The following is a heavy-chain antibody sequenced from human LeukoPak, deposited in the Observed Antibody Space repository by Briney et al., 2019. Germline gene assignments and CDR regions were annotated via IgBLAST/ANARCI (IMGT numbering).Heavy chain of an antibody. V-gene: IGHV4-30-4*01. Sequence: SGTLSLTCSVSGGSISSGDYYWSWFRQPPGKDLEWIGFIFYSGSTDFNPSLKSRVTISLDTSENQFSLRLSSVTAADTAVYYCARGLWLKYYFDYWGLGTLVTVSS. D-gene: IGHD6-19*01. CDR1: GGSISSGDYY. CDR2: IFYSGST. J-gene: IGHJ4*02. CDR3: ARGLWLKYYFDY.